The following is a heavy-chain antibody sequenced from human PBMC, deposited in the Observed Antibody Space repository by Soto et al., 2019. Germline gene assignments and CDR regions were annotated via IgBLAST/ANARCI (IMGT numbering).Heavy chain of an antibody. CDR1: GGSVSSGSYY. D-gene: IGHD1-26*01. Sequence: TLSLTCTVSGGSVSSGSYYWSWIRQPPGKGLEWIGYIYYSGSTNYNPSLKSRVTISVDTSKNQFSLKLSSVTAADTAVYYCARTMVGARAGYFDYWGRGTLVTVSS. CDR2: IYYSGST. V-gene: IGHV4-61*01. CDR3: ARTMVGARAGYFDY. J-gene: IGHJ4*02.